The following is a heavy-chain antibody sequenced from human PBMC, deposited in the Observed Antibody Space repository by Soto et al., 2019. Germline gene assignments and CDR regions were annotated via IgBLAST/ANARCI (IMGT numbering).Heavy chain of an antibody. CDR3: ARTKANKWFDP. CDR2: IKQDGGEK. CDR1: GFTFINYW. D-gene: IGHD1-26*01. Sequence: CAASGFTFINYWISWVRQAPGKGLEWVANIKQDGGEKYYVDSVKGRFTISRDNAKNSLYLQMNSLRAEDTAVYYCARTKANKWFDPWGQGTLVTVSS. V-gene: IGHV3-7*03. J-gene: IGHJ5*02.